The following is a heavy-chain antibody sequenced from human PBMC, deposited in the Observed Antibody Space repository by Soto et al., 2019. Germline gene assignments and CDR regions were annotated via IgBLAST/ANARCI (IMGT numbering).Heavy chain of an antibody. V-gene: IGHV3-30-3*01. CDR1: GFTFSNYA. J-gene: IGHJ6*02. D-gene: IGHD5-18*01. Sequence: GGSLRLSCAASGFTFSNYAMHWVRQAPGKGLEWVAVISYDGSDKYNANSVKGRFTISRDNSKNTLYLQMNSLRAEDTAVYYCARDTGPNGYNYYYFGMDVWGQGTTVTV. CDR3: ARDTGPNGYNYYYFGMDV. CDR2: ISYDGSDK.